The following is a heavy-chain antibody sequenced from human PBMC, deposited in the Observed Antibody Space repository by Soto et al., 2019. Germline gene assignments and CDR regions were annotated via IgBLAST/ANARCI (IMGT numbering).Heavy chain of an antibody. Sequence: GASVKVSCKASGGTFSSYTISWVRQAPGQGLEWMGRIIPIHGIANYAQKLQGRVTMTTDKSTSTAYMELRSLRSDDTAVYYCARDLVVVAAGPFDYWGQGTLVTVSS. J-gene: IGHJ4*02. CDR3: ARDLVVVAAGPFDY. CDR2: IIPIHGIA. D-gene: IGHD2-15*01. V-gene: IGHV1-69*04. CDR1: GGTFSSYT.